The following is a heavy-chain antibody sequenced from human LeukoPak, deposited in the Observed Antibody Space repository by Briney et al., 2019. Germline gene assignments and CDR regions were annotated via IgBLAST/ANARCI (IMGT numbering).Heavy chain of an antibody. D-gene: IGHD6-19*01. CDR1: GFTFSSYS. CDR2: ISSSRSYI. J-gene: IGHJ4*02. V-gene: IGHV3-21*01. Sequence: PRGSLRLSCAASGFTFSSYSMNWVRQAPGKGLEWVSSISSSRSYIYYADSVKGRFTISRDNAKNSLYLQMNSLRAEDMAVYYCASGAVAGTGYFDYWGQGTLVTVSS. CDR3: ASGAVAGTGYFDY.